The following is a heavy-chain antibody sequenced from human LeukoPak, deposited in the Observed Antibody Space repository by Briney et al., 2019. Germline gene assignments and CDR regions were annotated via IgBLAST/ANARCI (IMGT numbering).Heavy chain of an antibody. CDR1: GGSINSYY. Sequence: SETLSLTCTVSGGSINSYYWTWIRQPPGKGLEWIGNIYNSGNTNYNPSLKSRVTISVDTSKNQFSLKLNSVTAADTAAYYCASVPDYWGQGTLVTVSS. CDR2: IYNSGNT. V-gene: IGHV4-59*12. J-gene: IGHJ4*02. CDR3: ASVPDY.